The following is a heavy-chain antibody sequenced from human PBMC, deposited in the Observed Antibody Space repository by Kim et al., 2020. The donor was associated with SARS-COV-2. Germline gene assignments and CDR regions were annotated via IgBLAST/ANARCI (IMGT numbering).Heavy chain of an antibody. J-gene: IGHJ4*02. Sequence: ASVKVSCKASGYTFTSNHMHWVRQAPGQGLERMGMITPNGGSTNYAQKFQGSVTMTRDTSTSTVYMELSSLRSEDTAVYYCARDREGDWTFDYWGQGTLVTVSS. V-gene: IGHV1-46*01. CDR2: ITPNGGST. CDR1: GYTFTSNH. CDR3: ARDREGDWTFDY. D-gene: IGHD2-21*02.